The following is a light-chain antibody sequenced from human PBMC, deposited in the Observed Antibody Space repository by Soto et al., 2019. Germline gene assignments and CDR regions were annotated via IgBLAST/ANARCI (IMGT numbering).Light chain of an antibody. CDR1: SGYVGTYSL. CDR2: EGH. V-gene: IGLV2-23*01. J-gene: IGLJ1*01. CDR3: CLYVGATPYV. Sequence: QSALAQPASVSGSPGQSITISCTGASGYVGTYSLVSWYQQHPGKAPKVVIYEGHKRPSGVPDRFSGSTSVNTASLTISGLQTDDEADYYCCLYVGATPYVFGTGTKVT.